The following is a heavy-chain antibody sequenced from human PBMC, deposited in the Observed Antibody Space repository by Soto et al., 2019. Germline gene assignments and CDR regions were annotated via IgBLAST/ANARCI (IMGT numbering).Heavy chain of an antibody. CDR2: IIPIFGTA. V-gene: IGHV1-69*01. CDR1: GGTFSSYA. Sequence: QVQLVQSGAEVKKPGSSVKVSCKASGGTFSSYAISWVRQAPGQGLEWMGGIIPIFGTANYAQKFQGRVTITADESTSTAYMELSSLRSEDTAVYYCARGPYSESYYIYYYYGMDVWGQGTTVTVSS. D-gene: IGHD1-26*01. CDR3: ARGPYSESYYIYYYYGMDV. J-gene: IGHJ6*02.